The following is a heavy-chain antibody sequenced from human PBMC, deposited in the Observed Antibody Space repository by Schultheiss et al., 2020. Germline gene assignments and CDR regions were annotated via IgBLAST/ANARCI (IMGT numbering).Heavy chain of an antibody. D-gene: IGHD1-26*01. CDR2: IYYSGST. CDR1: GGSISSSSYY. CDR3: ASPRRGGSYELDY. J-gene: IGHJ4*02. V-gene: IGHV4-39*07. Sequence: SETLSLTCTVSGGSISSSSYYWSWIRQPPGKGLEWIGSIYYSGSTYYNPSLKSRVTISVDTSKNQFSLKLSSVTAADTAVYYCASPRRGGSYELDYWGQGTLVTVSS.